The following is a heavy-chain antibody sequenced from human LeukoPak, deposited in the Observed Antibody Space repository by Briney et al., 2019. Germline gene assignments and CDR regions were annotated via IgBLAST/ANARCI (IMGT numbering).Heavy chain of an antibody. CDR3: ARELPADAFDI. J-gene: IGHJ3*02. D-gene: IGHD1-14*01. CDR2: IYTSGST. V-gene: IGHV4-4*07. Sequence: SETLSLTCAVYGGSFSGYYWSWIRQPAGKGLEWIGRIYTSGSTNYNPSLKSRVTISVDTSKNQFSLKLSSVTAADTAVYYCARELPADAFDIWGQGTMVTVSS. CDR1: GGSFSGYY.